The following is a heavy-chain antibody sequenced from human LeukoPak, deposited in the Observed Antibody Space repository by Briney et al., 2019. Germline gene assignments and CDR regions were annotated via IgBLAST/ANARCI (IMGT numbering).Heavy chain of an antibody. CDR2: IRSKAYGGTT. V-gene: IGHV3-49*03. J-gene: IGHJ4*02. Sequence: GGSLRLSCTASGFTFGDYAMSWFRQAPGKGLEWVGFIRSKAYGGTTGYAASVKGRFTISRDDSKSIAYLQMNSLKTEDTAVYYCTRDRLPEQWLAFDYWGQGTLVTVSS. D-gene: IGHD6-19*01. CDR3: TRDRLPEQWLAFDY. CDR1: GFTFGDYA.